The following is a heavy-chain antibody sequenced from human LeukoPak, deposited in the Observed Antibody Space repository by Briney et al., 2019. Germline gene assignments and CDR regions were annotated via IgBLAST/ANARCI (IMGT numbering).Heavy chain of an antibody. Sequence: PSETLSLTCTVSGGSISSSSYYWGWIRQPPGKGLEWIGSIYYSGSTYYNPSLKSRVTISVDTSKNQFSLKLSSVTAADTAVYYCARAIGPNWFDPWGQGTLATVSS. CDR1: GGSISSSSYY. CDR2: IYYSGST. J-gene: IGHJ5*02. CDR3: ARAIGPNWFDP. V-gene: IGHV4-39*07. D-gene: IGHD2-15*01.